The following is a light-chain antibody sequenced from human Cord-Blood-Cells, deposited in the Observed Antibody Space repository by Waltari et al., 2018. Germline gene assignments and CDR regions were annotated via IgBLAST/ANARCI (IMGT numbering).Light chain of an antibody. CDR3: QQSYSTPLT. CDR2: AAS. V-gene: IGKV1-39*01. Sequence: DIQMTQSPSSLSASVGDRVTITCRASQSISSYLNWYQQKPGKAPKLLIYAASSLQSGVPAGVSGSGTRTNCALTISRLQPEDFATYYYQQSYSTPLTCGGGTKVEIK. CDR1: QSISSY. J-gene: IGKJ4*01.